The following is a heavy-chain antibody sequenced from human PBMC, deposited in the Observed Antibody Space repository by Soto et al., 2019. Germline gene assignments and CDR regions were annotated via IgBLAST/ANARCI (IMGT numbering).Heavy chain of an antibody. CDR1: GGSISSSNW. CDR2: IYHSGST. V-gene: IGHV4-4*02. D-gene: IGHD3-3*01. J-gene: IGHJ6*02. Sequence: SETLSLSCAVSGGSISSSNWWSWVRQPPGKGLEWIGEIYHSGSTNYNPSLKSRVTISVDKSKNQFSLKLSSVTAADTAVYYCARAYDFWSGYPLDVWGQGTTVTVSS. CDR3: ARAYDFWSGYPLDV.